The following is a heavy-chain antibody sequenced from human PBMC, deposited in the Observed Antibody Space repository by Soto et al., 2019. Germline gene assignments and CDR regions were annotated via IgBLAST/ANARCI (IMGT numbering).Heavy chain of an antibody. CDR2: ISSSSSTK. CDR1: GFTFSSYS. V-gene: IGHV3-48*02. Sequence: EVPLVESGGSLVQPGGSLRLSCAASGFTFSSYSMNWVRQAPGKGLEWVSYISSSSSTKYYADSVKGRFTISRDNAKNSLYLQMNSLRDEDTAVYYCATLPYSSSWYDGYWGQGTLVTVSS. CDR3: ATLPYSSSWYDGY. D-gene: IGHD6-13*01. J-gene: IGHJ4*02.